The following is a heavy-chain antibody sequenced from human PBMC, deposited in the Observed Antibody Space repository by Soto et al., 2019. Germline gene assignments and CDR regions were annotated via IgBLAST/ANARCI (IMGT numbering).Heavy chain of an antibody. D-gene: IGHD3-3*01. V-gene: IGHV3-21*01. CDR2: ISSSSSYI. Sequence: EVQLVESGGGLVKPGGSLRLSCAASGFTFSSYSMNWVRQAPGKGLEWVSSISSSSSYIYYADSVKGRFTISRDNAKNSLYLQMNSLRAEDTAVYYCARDLRGPKIFGVDNWFDPWGQGTLVTVSS. CDR3: ARDLRGPKIFGVDNWFDP. J-gene: IGHJ5*02. CDR1: GFTFSSYS.